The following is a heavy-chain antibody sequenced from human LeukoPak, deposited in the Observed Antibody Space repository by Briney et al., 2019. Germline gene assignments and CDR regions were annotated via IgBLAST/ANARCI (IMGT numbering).Heavy chain of an antibody. Sequence: PSETLSLTCAVYGGSFSGYYWSWIRQPLGKGLEWIGYIYYSGSTNYNPSLKSRVTISVDTSKNQFSLKLSSVTAADTAVYYCARRATPYSSPPYNWFDPWGQGTLVTVSS. CDR1: GGSFSGYY. V-gene: IGHV4-34*01. J-gene: IGHJ5*02. D-gene: IGHD3-22*01. CDR3: ARRATPYSSPPYNWFDP. CDR2: IYYSGST.